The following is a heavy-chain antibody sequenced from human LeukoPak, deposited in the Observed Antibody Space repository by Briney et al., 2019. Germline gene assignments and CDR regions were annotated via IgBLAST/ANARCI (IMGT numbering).Heavy chain of an antibody. Sequence: PGGSLRLSCAASGFTFSDYYMSWIRQAPGKGLEWVSYISSTSSTIYYPDSVKGRFTISRDNAKNSLYLQMNSLRAEDTAVYYCARAPRLYQLPYYYYYMDVWGKGTTVTVSS. CDR2: ISSTSSTI. CDR3: ARAPRLYQLPYYYYYMDV. D-gene: IGHD2-2*01. V-gene: IGHV3-11*04. J-gene: IGHJ6*03. CDR1: GFTFSDYY.